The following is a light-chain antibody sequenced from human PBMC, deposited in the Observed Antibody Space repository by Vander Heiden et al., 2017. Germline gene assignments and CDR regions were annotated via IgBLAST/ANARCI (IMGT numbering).Light chain of an antibody. V-gene: IGLV1-40*01. Sequence: QPVLTHPPSVPGPPGQRVPLSCSWRSPILGAGYDVHWYQQLPGTAPKLLIYGNSNRPSGVPDRFSGSKSGTSASLAITGLQAEDEADYYCQSYDSSLSGWVFGGGTKLTVL. J-gene: IGLJ3*02. CDR1: SPILGAGYD. CDR2: GNS. CDR3: QSYDSSLSGWV.